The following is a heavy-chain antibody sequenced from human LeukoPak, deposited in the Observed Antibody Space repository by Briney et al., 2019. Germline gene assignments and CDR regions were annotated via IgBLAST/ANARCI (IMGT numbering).Heavy chain of an antibody. Sequence: GASVKVSCKASGYTFTSYGISWVRQAPGQGLEWVGLISAYNGNTNYAQKLQGRVTMTTDTSTSTAYMELRSLRSDDAAVYYCARAVGEIVVVPAAMDYWGQGTLVTVSS. D-gene: IGHD2-2*01. CDR2: ISAYNGNT. V-gene: IGHV1-18*04. J-gene: IGHJ4*02. CDR1: GYTFTSYG. CDR3: ARAVGEIVVVPAAMDY.